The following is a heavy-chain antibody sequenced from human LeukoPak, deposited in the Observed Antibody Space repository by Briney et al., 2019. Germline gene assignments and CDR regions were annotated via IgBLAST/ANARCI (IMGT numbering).Heavy chain of an antibody. V-gene: IGHV4-34*01. J-gene: IGHJ6*03. CDR2: INHSGST. CDR3: ARLPRYSNYYYYYMDV. D-gene: IGHD4-11*01. CDR1: GGSFSGYY. Sequence: PSETLSLTCAVYGGSFSGYYWSWIRQPPGKGLEWIGEINHSGSTNYNPSLKSRVTISVDTSKNQFSLKLSSVTAADTAVYYCARLPRYSNYYYYYMDVWGKGTTVTVSS.